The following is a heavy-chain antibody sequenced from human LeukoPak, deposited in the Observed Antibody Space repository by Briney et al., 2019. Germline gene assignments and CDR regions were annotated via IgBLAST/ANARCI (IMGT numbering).Heavy chain of an antibody. D-gene: IGHD5-12*01. CDR1: GDSISSGNW. Sequence: SETLSLTCAVSGDSISSGNWWSWVRQPPGKGLEWIGEIHHSGSTNYNPSLKSRVTISVDKPNNQLSLKMTSVTAADTAVYYCARGLVDTGRSRFGYWGQGTLVTVSS. J-gene: IGHJ4*02. V-gene: IGHV4-4*02. CDR3: ARGLVDTGRSRFGY. CDR2: IHHSGST.